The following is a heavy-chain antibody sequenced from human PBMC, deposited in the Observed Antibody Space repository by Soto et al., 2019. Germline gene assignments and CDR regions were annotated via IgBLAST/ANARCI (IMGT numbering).Heavy chain of an antibody. V-gene: IGHV3-74*01. J-gene: IGHJ4*02. CDR2: INSVGTST. D-gene: IGHD3-22*01. CDR3: ARGGEMKYYDSSGYVY. CDR1: GFTFSSYW. Sequence: GGSLRLSCAASGFTFSSYWMHWVRQAPGKGLVWVSRINSVGTSTSYADSVKGRFTISRDNAKNTLYLQMSSLRVEDTAVYYCARGGEMKYYDSSGYVYWGQGT.